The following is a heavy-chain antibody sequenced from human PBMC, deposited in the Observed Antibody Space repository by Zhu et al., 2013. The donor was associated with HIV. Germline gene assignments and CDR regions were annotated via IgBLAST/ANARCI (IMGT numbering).Heavy chain of an antibody. J-gene: IGHJ4*02. CDR3: TRGWGRIYYYGSGNWIGPDY. CDR1: GYTFTGHY. Sequence: QVQLVQSGAEVKTPGASVKVSCKASGYTFTGHYMHWVRQAPGQGLEWMGWINPNRGGTNYAQQFQGRVTMTRDTSITTAYMELSRLRSDDTAVYYCTRGWGRIYYYGSGNWIGPDYWGQGTLVTVSS. D-gene: IGHD3-10*01. V-gene: IGHV1-2*02. CDR2: INPNRGGT.